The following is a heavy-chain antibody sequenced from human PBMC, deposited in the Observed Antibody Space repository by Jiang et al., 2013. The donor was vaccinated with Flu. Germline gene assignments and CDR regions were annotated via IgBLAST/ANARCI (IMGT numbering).Heavy chain of an antibody. J-gene: IGHJ6*02. D-gene: IGHD1-26*01. CDR2: IIPIFGTA. Sequence: SGAEVKKPGSSVKVXCKASGGTFSSYAISWVRQAPGQGLEWMGGIIPIFGTANYAQKFQGRVTITADKSTSTAYMELSSLRSEDTAVYYCARDYRGGGSYMASYYYYGMDVWGQGTTVTVSS. V-gene: IGHV1-69*06. CDR1: GGTFSSYA. CDR3: ARDYRGGGSYMASYYYYGMDV.